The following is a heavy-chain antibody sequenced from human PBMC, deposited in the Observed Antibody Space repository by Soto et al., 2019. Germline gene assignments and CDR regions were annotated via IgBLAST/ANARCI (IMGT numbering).Heavy chain of an antibody. CDR3: ARGGGSDSFDY. Sequence: TLSLPCTVSGASVTFGCYSWSWIRQTPGKGLEWIGYINHLETTFYNPSFESRLTLSIDRAKNQFSLKLHSISAADRAVYFCARGGGSDSFDYWGQGIMVTVAS. CDR1: GASVTFGCYS. J-gene: IGHJ4*02. V-gene: IGHV4-30-2*01. CDR2: INHLETT. D-gene: IGHD1-26*01.